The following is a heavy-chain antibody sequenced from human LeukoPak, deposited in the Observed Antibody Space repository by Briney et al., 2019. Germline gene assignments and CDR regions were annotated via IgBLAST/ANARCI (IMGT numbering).Heavy chain of an antibody. CDR3: ARDGGGYSGYDYFDY. CDR2: ISSSSSYT. Sequence: GGSLRLSCAASGFTFSDYYMSWIRQAPGKGLEWVSYISSSSSYTNYADSVKGRFTISRDNAKNSLYLQMNSLRAEDTAVYYCARDGGGYSGYDYFDYWGQGTLVTVSS. J-gene: IGHJ4*02. V-gene: IGHV3-11*05. CDR1: GFTFSDYY. D-gene: IGHD5-12*01.